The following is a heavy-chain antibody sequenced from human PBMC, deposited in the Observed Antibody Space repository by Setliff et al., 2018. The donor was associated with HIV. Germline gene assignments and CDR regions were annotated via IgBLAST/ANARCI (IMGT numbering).Heavy chain of an antibody. D-gene: IGHD5-12*01. J-gene: IGHJ4*02. CDR3: ARLFVGGYDWKVYFDY. CDR2: INAGNGNT. CDR1: GYTFTSYA. V-gene: IGHV1-3*01. Sequence: ASVKVSCKASGYTFTSYAMHWVRQAPGQRLEWMGWINAGNGNTKYSQKFQGRVTITRDTSASTAYMELSSLRSEDTAVYYCARLFVGGYDWKVYFDYWGQGTRVTVSS.